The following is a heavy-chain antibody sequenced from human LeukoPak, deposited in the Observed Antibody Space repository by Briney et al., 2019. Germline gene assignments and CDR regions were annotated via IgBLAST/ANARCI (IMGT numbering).Heavy chain of an antibody. Sequence: GGSLRLSCAASGFTFSSNCMSWVRQAPGKGLEWVSVIYYSGSTYYSDSVTGRCTIFRENSKNTLYLQMNSLRAEDTAVYYCARGLYSYDSSGYYYYWGQGTLVTVSS. CDR1: GFTFSSNC. CDR3: ARGLYSYDSSGYYYY. CDR2: IYYSGST. D-gene: IGHD3-22*01. J-gene: IGHJ4*02. V-gene: IGHV3-53*01.